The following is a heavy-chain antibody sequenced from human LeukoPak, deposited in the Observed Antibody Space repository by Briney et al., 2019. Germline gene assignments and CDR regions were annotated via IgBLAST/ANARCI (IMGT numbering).Heavy chain of an antibody. D-gene: IGHD6-13*01. CDR2: IKEDGSEK. Sequence: GSLRLSCAASGFTFTNAWMSWVRQAPGKGLEWVANIKEDGSEKYYVDSVKGRFTISRDNSKNSQYLQMNSLRAEDAAVYYCARYSSRGGGFDYWGQGSLVTVSS. CDR1: GFTFTNAW. CDR3: ARYSSRGGGFDY. J-gene: IGHJ4*02. V-gene: IGHV3-7*04.